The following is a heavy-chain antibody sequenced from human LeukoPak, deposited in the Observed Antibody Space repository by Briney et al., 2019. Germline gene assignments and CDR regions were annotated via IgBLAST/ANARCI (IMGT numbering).Heavy chain of an antibody. D-gene: IGHD3-16*01. CDR1: GFTFSKFD. CDR2: IQYDGSNK. Sequence: PGGSLRLSCAASGFTFSKFDMHWVRQAPGKGLEWVAFIQYDGSNKYYADSVKGRFTISRDNSKNTLYVQMNSLRVEDTAVYYCARDRVGGRYYYGMDVWGQGTTVTVSS. J-gene: IGHJ6*02. V-gene: IGHV3-30*02. CDR3: ARDRVGGRYYYGMDV.